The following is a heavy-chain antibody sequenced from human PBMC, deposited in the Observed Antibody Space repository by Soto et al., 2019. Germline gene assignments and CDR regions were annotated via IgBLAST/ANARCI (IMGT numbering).Heavy chain of an antibody. V-gene: IGHV3-30-3*01. CDR2: ISYDGSNK. D-gene: IGHD5-18*01. CDR3: ARYRIGDSYDSVDY. J-gene: IGHJ4*02. Sequence: GGSLRLSCAAAGFTFSSYAMHWVRQAPGKGLEWVAVISYDGSNKYYADSVKGRFTISRDNSKNTLYLQMNSLRDEDTAEYYCARYRIGDSYDSVDYWGQGTMVTV. CDR1: GFTFSSYA.